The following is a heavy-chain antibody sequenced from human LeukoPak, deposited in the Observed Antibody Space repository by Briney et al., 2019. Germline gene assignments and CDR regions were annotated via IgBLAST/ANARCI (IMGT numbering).Heavy chain of an antibody. V-gene: IGHV4-61*02. CDR2: IYTSGST. Sequence: SETLSLTCTVSGGSISSGSYYWSWIRQPAGKGLEWIGRIYTSGSTNYNPSLKSRVTMSVDTSKNQFSLKLSSVTAADTAVYYCARDLRPHCSSTSCQHYYYMDVWGKGTTVTVSS. CDR3: ARDLRPHCSSTSCQHYYYMDV. CDR1: GGSISSGSYY. D-gene: IGHD2-2*01. J-gene: IGHJ6*03.